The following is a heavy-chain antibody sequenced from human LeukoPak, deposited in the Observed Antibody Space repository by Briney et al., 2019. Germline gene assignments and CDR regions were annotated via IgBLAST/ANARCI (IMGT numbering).Heavy chain of an antibody. CDR1: GFTFTIYS. CDR3: ARDPGAARPIDY. D-gene: IGHD6-6*01. J-gene: IGHJ4*02. CDR2: IDSSTNYI. Sequence: KSGGSLRLSCAASGFTFTIYSLNWVRQAPGKGLEWVSSIDSSTNYIYYADSVQGRFTMSRDNAKDSVYLQMNSLRAEDAAVYYCARDPGAARPIDYWGQGTLVTVSS. V-gene: IGHV3-21*01.